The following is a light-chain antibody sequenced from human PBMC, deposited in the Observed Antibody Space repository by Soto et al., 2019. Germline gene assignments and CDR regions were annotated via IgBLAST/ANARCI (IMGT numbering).Light chain of an antibody. J-gene: IGKJ4*01. CDR1: QDIRSD. CDR3: LQDHNYPLT. V-gene: IGKV1-6*01. Sequence: AIQMTQFPSSLSASVGDRVTITCRASQDIRSDSGWYQQRPGKAPKLLIYAASSLQSGVPSRFSGSGSGTDFTLTISSLQPEDFATYYCLQDHNYPLTFGGGTKVDIK. CDR2: AAS.